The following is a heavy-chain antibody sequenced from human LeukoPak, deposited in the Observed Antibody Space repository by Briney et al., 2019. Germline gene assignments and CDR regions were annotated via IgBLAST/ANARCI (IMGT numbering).Heavy chain of an antibody. J-gene: IGHJ6*03. D-gene: IGHD2-15*01. Sequence: GASVTVSCKASGYTFTGYYMHWVRQAPGQGLEWMGWINPNSGGTNYAQKFQGRVTMTRDTSISTAYMELSRLRSDDKAGYYCERSVADHFYYYYYYMDVWGKATTVTI. V-gene: IGHV1-2*02. CDR2: INPNSGGT. CDR3: ERSVADHFYYYYYYMDV. CDR1: GYTFTGYY.